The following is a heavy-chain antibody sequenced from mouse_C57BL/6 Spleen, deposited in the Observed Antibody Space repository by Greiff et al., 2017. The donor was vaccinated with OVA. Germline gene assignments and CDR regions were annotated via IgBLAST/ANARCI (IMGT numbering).Heavy chain of an antibody. Sequence: VQLQQPGAELVRPGSSVKLSCKASGYTFTSYWMDWVKQRPGQGLEWIGNIYPSDSETHYNQKFKDKATLTVDKSSSTAYMQLSSLTSEDSAVYYCARRDGYDYTWFAYWGQGTLVTVSA. CDR2: IYPSDSET. V-gene: IGHV1-61*01. CDR1: GYTFTSYW. J-gene: IGHJ3*01. D-gene: IGHD2-4*01. CDR3: ARRDGYDYTWFAY.